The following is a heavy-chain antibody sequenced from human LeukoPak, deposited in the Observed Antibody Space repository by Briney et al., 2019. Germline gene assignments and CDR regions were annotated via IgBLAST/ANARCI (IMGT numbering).Heavy chain of an antibody. CDR2: IRYDGSNK. D-gene: IGHD2-2*01. CDR1: GFTFSSYG. J-gene: IGHJ4*02. V-gene: IGHV3-30*02. Sequence: GGSLRLSCAASGFTFSSYGMNWVRQAPGKGLEWVAFIRYDGSNKYYADSVKGRFTISRDNSKNTLYLQMNSLRAEDTAVYYCAKSYCSSTSCAYFDYWGQGTLVTVSS. CDR3: AKSYCSSTSCAYFDY.